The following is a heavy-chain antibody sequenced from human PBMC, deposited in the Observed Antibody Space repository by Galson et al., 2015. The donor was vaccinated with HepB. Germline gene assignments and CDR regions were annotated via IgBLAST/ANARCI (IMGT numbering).Heavy chain of an antibody. CDR3: AKNPASPDHSNMNV. V-gene: IGHV3-48*01. CDR1: GFSFISYS. J-gene: IGHJ6*02. D-gene: IGHD1-14*01. CDR2: ISSGGTK. Sequence: SLRLSCATSGFSFISYSMNWVRQAPGRGLEWVSYISSGGTKYYADSVKGRFTISRDNAQKSLYLHRSSLRAEDTGICYCAKNPASPDHSNMNVCCHGTTVTVS.